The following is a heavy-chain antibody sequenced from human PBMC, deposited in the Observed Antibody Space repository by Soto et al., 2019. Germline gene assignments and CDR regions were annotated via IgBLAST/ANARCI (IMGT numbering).Heavy chain of an antibody. J-gene: IGHJ4*02. V-gene: IGHV3-73*01. Sequence: PWGSLRLSCAASGFTFSGSAMHWVRQASGKGLEWVGRIRSKAKSYATVYAASVKGRFTISRDDSKNTAYLQMNSLKTEDTAVYYCTRLGIAAAGTNYWGQGTLVTVSS. CDR3: TRLGIAAAGTNY. D-gene: IGHD6-13*01. CDR2: IRSKAKSYAT. CDR1: GFTFSGSA.